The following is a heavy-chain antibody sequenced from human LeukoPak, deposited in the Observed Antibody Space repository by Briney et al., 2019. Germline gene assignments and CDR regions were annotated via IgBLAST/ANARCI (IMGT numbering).Heavy chain of an antibody. J-gene: IGHJ4*02. CDR3: VKYYDILTGYWTP. Sequence: GGSLRLSCAASGFSFSNAWMTWVRQAPGKGREWDGRIKSKGDGGTTDYAAPVKVRFTISRDDSKNTLYLQMSSLKSEDTAVYYCVKYYDILTGYWTPWGQGTLVTVSS. CDR2: IKSKGDGGTT. V-gene: IGHV3-15*01. D-gene: IGHD3-9*01. CDR1: GFSFSNAW.